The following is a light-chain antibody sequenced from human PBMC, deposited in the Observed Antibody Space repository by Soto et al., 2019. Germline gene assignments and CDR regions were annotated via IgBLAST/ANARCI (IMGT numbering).Light chain of an antibody. J-gene: IGKJ5*01. Sequence: DIQMTQSPSSLSASVGDRVTITCRASQSISSYLNWYQQKPGKAPKLLIYAASSLQSGVPSRFSGSGSGTDFTFTISRLQPEDIATYYCHQYENLPTFGQGTLLEIK. CDR1: QSISSY. CDR3: HQYENLPT. V-gene: IGKV1-33*01. CDR2: AAS.